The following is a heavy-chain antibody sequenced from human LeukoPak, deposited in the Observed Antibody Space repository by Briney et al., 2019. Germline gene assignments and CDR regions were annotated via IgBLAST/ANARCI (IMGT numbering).Heavy chain of an antibody. CDR3: NSFFYDSSGYALDY. Sequence: GGSLRLSCAASGFTFSGSAMHWVRQASGKGLEWVGCIRSKANSYATAYAASVKGRFTISRDDSKNTAYLQMNSLKTEDTAVYYCNSFFYDSSGYALDYWGQGTLVTVSS. J-gene: IGHJ4*02. CDR1: GFTFSGSA. CDR2: IRSKANSYAT. V-gene: IGHV3-73*01. D-gene: IGHD3-22*01.